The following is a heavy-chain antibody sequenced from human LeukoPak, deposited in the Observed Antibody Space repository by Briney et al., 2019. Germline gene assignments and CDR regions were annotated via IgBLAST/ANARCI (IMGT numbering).Heavy chain of an antibody. Sequence: GGSLRLTCAASGFTFSSYEMNWVRQPPGKGLEWVSYISSSGSTNYYADSVKGRFTIHRDNAKNSLYLQMNSLRADDTAVYYCARQKGGYSFGYPAFDYWGEGTLVTVSS. CDR1: GFTFSSYE. V-gene: IGHV3-48*03. D-gene: IGHD5-18*01. CDR2: ISSSGSTN. CDR3: ARQKGGYSFGYPAFDY. J-gene: IGHJ4*02.